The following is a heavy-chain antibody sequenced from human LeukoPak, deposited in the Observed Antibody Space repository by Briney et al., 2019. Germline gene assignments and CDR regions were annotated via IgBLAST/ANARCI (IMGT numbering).Heavy chain of an antibody. V-gene: IGHV4-59*01. D-gene: IGHD3-10*01. Sequence: SETLSLTCTVSGGSISSYYWSWIRQPPGKGLEWIGYIYYSGSTNYNPSLKSRVTISVDTSKNQFSLKLSSVTAADTAVYYCARGRSGGLLWFGELLGAEPQGVNYFDYWGQGTLVTVFS. J-gene: IGHJ4*02. CDR1: GGSISSYY. CDR3: ARGRSGGLLWFGELLGAEPQGVNYFDY. CDR2: IYYSGST.